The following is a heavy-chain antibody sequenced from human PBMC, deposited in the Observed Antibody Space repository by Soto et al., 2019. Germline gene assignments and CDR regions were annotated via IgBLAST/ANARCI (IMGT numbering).Heavy chain of an antibody. Sequence: ASVKVSCKASGGTFSSYAISWVRQAPGQGLEWMGGIIPIFGTANYAQKFQGRVTITADESTSTAYMELSSLRSEDTAVYYCARVPSPHCSSTSSYYNAFDIWGQGTMVTVSS. CDR3: ARVPSPHCSSTSSYYNAFDI. CDR1: GGTFSSYA. CDR2: IIPIFGTA. D-gene: IGHD2-2*01. J-gene: IGHJ3*02. V-gene: IGHV1-69*13.